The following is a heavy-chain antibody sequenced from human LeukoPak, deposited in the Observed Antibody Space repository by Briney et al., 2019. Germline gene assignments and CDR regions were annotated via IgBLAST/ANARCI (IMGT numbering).Heavy chain of an antibody. CDR3: ATKNWRGRYDYVEY. V-gene: IGHV1-24*01. CDR2: FDPEDGET. J-gene: IGHJ4*02. CDR1: GYTLTELS. Sequence: GASVKVSCKVSGYTLTELSMHWVRQAPGKGLERMGGFDPEDGETIYAQKFQGRVTMTEDTSTDTAYMELSSLRSEDTAVYYCATKNWRGRYDYVEYWGQGTLVTVSS. D-gene: IGHD1-1*01.